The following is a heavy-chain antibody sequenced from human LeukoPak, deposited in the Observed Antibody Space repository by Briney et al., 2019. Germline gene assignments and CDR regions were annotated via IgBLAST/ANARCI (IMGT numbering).Heavy chain of an antibody. CDR1: GGSISSYY. D-gene: IGHD3-22*01. CDR3: ARSTYYYDSSGYHPYFDY. V-gene: IGHV4-59*01. Sequence: PSETLSLTCTVSGGSISSYYWSWIRQPPGKGLEWIGYIYYSGSTNYNPSLKSRVTISVDTSKNQFSLKLSSVTAADTAVYYCARSTYYYDSSGYHPYFDYWGQGTLVTVSS. J-gene: IGHJ4*02. CDR2: IYYSGST.